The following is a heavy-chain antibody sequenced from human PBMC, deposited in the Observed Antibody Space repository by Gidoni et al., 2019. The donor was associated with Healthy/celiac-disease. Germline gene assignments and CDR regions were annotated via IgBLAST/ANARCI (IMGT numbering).Heavy chain of an antibody. CDR3: AKGGGMAYCGGDCYSPD. CDR1: GLTLSNPG. D-gene: IGHD2-21*02. Sequence: QVHLVESGGAVFKPEGSLRLSCAASGLTLSNPGMHWVRQAPGKGLEWEAVLSYYGSNKNYADSVKGLFTISRDKSKNKLYLQMRSLRPEDTAVYYCAKGGGMAYCGGDCYSPDWGQGTLVTVSS. V-gene: IGHV3-30*18. CDR2: LSYYGSNK. J-gene: IGHJ4*02.